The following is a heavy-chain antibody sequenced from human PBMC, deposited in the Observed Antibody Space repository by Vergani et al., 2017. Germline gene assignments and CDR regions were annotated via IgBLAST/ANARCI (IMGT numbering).Heavy chain of an antibody. J-gene: IGHJ4*02. D-gene: IGHD1-26*01. CDR1: GFTISTYA. V-gene: IGHV3-23*01. CDR2: LTEGGGST. Sequence: EVQLLESGGSLKQPGRSVRLSCAASGFTISTYAMHWVHQAPGKGLEVGSALTEGGGSTYYADSFKGRFIISRDNSRDTLYLQMNSLRPEETATYYCVKDAGSYENFFDSWGQGTLVTVSS. CDR3: VKDAGSYENFFDS.